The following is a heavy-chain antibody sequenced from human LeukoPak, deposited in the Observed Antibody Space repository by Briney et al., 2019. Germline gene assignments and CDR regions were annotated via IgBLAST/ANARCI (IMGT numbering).Heavy chain of an antibody. CDR3: ARDFYYGGF. CDR1: GFTFSNIW. D-gene: IGHD4-23*01. J-gene: IGHJ4*02. V-gene: IGHV3-7*01. Sequence: GGSLRLSCAASGFTFSNIWMSWVRQAPGKGLEWVANIKHDGSETNYVDSVKGRFTISRDNAKNTLFLQMNSLRADDTAVYYCARDFYYGGFWGQGTLVTVSS. CDR2: IKHDGSET.